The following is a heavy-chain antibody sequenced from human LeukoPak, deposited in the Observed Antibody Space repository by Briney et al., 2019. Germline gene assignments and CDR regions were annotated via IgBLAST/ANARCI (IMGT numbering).Heavy chain of an antibody. Sequence: PGRSLRLSCAASGFTFDDYAMHWVRQAPGKGLEWVSGISWNSGSIGYADSVKGRFTISRDNAKNSLYLQMDSLRAEDTALYYCAKVGATDYWGQGTLVTVSS. CDR2: ISWNSGSI. CDR1: GFTFDDYA. D-gene: IGHD1-26*01. J-gene: IGHJ4*02. CDR3: AKVGATDY. V-gene: IGHV3-9*01.